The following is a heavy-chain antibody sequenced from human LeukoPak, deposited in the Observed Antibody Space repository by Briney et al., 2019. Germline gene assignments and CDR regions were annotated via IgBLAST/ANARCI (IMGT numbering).Heavy chain of an antibody. V-gene: IGHV3-30*02. Sequence: GGSLRLSCAASGFTFSSYGMHWVRQAPGKGLEWVAFIRYDGSNKYYADSVKGRFTISRDNSKNTPYLQMNSLRAEDTAVYYCAKGRRYCSSTSCYTLFPGDYWGQGTLVTVSS. J-gene: IGHJ4*02. CDR1: GFTFSSYG. CDR3: AKGRRYCSSTSCYTLFPGDY. D-gene: IGHD2-2*02. CDR2: IRYDGSNK.